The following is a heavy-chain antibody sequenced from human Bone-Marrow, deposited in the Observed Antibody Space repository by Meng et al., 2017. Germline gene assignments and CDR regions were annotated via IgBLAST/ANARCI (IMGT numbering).Heavy chain of an antibody. V-gene: IGHV3-7*01. CDR3: ARVSPDYDSSGYYYGDAFDI. CDR2: IKQDGSEK. CDR1: GFTFSSYW. J-gene: IGHJ3*02. Sequence: GESLKISCAASGFTFSSYWMSWVRQAPGKGLEWVANIKQDGSEKYYVDSVKGRFTISRDNAKNSLYLQMNSLRAEDTAVYYCARVSPDYDSSGYYYGDAFDIWGQGTMVPVSS. D-gene: IGHD3-22*01.